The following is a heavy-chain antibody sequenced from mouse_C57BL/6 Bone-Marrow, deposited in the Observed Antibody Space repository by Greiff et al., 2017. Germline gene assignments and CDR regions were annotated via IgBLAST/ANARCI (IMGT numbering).Heavy chain of an antibody. D-gene: IGHD1-1*01. V-gene: IGHV1-69*01. CDR3: ARSNYYGSSLLYWYFDF. CDR2: IDPSDSYT. Sequence: QVQLQQPGAELVMPGASVKLSCKASGYTFTSYWMHWVKQRPGQGLEWIGEIDPSDSYTNYNQKFKGKSTLTVDKSSSTAYMQLSSLTSEDSAVYYCARSNYYGSSLLYWYFDFWGTGTTVTVSS. CDR1: GYTFTSYW. J-gene: IGHJ1*03.